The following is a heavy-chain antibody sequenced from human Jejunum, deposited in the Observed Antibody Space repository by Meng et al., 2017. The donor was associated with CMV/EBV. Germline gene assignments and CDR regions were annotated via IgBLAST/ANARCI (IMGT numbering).Heavy chain of an antibody. V-gene: IGHV4-39*07. Sequence: SGGSISSTSFYWGWNRQRKGEGLEWIGSVYYSENTYYNPYLKSRVTISLDTSKNQFSLNMSPVTAADTAVYYCARRGRSGSLNWFDPWGQGTLVTVSS. CDR2: VYYSENT. CDR1: GGSISSTSFY. CDR3: ARRGRSGSLNWFDP. J-gene: IGHJ5*02. D-gene: IGHD1-26*01.